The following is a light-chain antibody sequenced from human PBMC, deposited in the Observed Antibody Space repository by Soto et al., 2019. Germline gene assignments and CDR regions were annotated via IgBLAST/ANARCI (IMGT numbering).Light chain of an antibody. CDR3: QQYGSSGT. J-gene: IGKJ1*01. V-gene: IGKV3-20*01. CDR1: QTIGRNY. Sequence: EIVLTQSPGTLSLSPGETATLSCRASQTIGRNYLAWYQQKPGQAPRLLIYGASNRATGIPDRFSGSGSGTDFTLTISRLEPEDFAVYYCQQYGSSGTFGQGTKVAIK. CDR2: GAS.